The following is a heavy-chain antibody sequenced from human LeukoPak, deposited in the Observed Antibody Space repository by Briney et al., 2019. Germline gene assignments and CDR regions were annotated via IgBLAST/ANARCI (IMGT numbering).Heavy chain of an antibody. J-gene: IGHJ3*02. Sequence: SETLSLTCAVYGGSFSGYYWSWIRQPPGKGLEWIGYIYTSGSTNYNPSLKSRVTISVDTSKNQFSLKLSSVTAADTAVYYCARRGGHGRYYDSSGYQDAFDIWGQGTMVTVSS. V-gene: IGHV4-4*09. CDR2: IYTSGST. CDR1: GGSFSGYY. CDR3: ARRGGHGRYYDSSGYQDAFDI. D-gene: IGHD3-22*01.